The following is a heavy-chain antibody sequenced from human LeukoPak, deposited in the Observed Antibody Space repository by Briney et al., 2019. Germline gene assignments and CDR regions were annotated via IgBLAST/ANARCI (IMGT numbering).Heavy chain of an antibody. CDR3: ARDGWGYDSSGYYPIYFDY. D-gene: IGHD3-22*01. Sequence: SETLSLTRTVSGDSISSGGYYWSWIQQPAGKGLEWIGRIYTSGSTNYNPSLKSRVTISVDTSKNQFSLKLSSVTAADTAVYYCARDGWGYDSSGYYPIYFDYWGQGTLVTVSS. CDR2: IYTSGST. J-gene: IGHJ4*02. V-gene: IGHV4-61*02. CDR1: GDSISSGGYY.